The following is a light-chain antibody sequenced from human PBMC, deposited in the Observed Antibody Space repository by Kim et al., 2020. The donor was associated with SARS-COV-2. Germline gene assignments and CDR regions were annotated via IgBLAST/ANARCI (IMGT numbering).Light chain of an antibody. J-gene: IGKJ5*01. Sequence: IQLTQSPSSLSASVGDRVTITCRASQAINNYLAWYQQRPGRAPKLLVSAASTLQSGVPSRFSGTGSGTDFTLTISSLQPEDFATYYCQNLNDYPLTFGQGTRLEIK. CDR1: QAINNY. CDR3: QNLNDYPLT. V-gene: IGKV1-9*01. CDR2: AAS.